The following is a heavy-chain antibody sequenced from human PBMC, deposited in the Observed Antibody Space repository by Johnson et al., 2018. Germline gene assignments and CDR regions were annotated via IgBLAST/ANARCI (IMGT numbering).Heavy chain of an antibody. CDR3: ARVRARKWEPLQVNDAFDI. D-gene: IGHD1-14*01. Sequence: VQLVETGGGVVQPGRSLRLSCVTSGFTFSNFEMHWVRQAPGKGLEWVAVISYDGSKIYYTDSVRGRFTISRDNSKTTPYLQMNSLREEDTALYYCARVRARKWEPLQVNDAFDIWGQGTMVTVSS. V-gene: IGHV3-30*03. CDR2: ISYDGSKI. CDR1: GFTFSNFE. J-gene: IGHJ3*02.